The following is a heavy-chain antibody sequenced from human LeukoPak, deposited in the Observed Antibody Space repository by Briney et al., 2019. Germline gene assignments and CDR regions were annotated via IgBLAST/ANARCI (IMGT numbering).Heavy chain of an antibody. CDR3: ARDPFRTYYYDNSGSTDY. V-gene: IGHV3-21*01. CDR2: ISSSSSYI. D-gene: IGHD3-22*01. J-gene: IGHJ4*02. CDR1: GFTFSSYS. Sequence: PGGSLRLPCEASGFTFSSYSMNWVRQAPGKGLEWVSSISSSSSYIYYADSVKGRFTISRYNAKNSLYLQMNSLRAEDTAVYYCARDPFRTYYYDNSGSTDYWGQGTLVIVSS.